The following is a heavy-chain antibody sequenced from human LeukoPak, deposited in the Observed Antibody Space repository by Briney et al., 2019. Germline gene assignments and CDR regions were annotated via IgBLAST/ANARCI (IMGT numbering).Heavy chain of an antibody. J-gene: IGHJ4*02. Sequence: GASVKVSCKASGYTFTSYDINWVRQATGQGLEWMGWMNPNSGNTGYAQKFQGRVTMTRNTSISTAYMELSGLRSEDTAVYYCARGARQDLRYFDWLGPDYWGQGTLVTVSS. CDR3: ARGARQDLRYFDWLGPDY. V-gene: IGHV1-8*01. CDR2: MNPNSGNT. D-gene: IGHD3-9*01. CDR1: GYTFTSYD.